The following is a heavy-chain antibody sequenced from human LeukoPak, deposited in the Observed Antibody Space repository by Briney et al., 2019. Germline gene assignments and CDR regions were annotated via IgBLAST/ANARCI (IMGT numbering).Heavy chain of an antibody. CDR2: ISSSGNTI. CDR1: GGSISSGDYY. Sequence: LSLTCTVSGGSISSGDYYWSWIRQAPGKGLEWVSYISSSGNTIYYADSVKGRFTISRDNAKNSLYLQMNSLRAEDTAMYYCARPWGYWGQGTLVTVSS. CDR3: ARPWGY. D-gene: IGHD3-16*01. J-gene: IGHJ4*02. V-gene: IGHV3-11*01.